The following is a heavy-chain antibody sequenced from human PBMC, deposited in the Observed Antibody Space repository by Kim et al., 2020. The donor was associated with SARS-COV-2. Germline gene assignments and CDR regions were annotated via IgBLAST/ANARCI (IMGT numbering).Heavy chain of an antibody. CDR3: ARDVRRIAAAGYYYYYYGMDV. CDR2: ISYDGSNK. J-gene: IGHJ6*02. D-gene: IGHD6-13*01. V-gene: IGHV3-30*04. CDR1: GFTFSSYA. Sequence: LSLTCAASGFTFSSYAMHWVRQAPGKGLEWVAVISYDGSNKYYADSVKGRFTISRDNSKNTLYLQMNSLRAEDTAVYYCARDVRRIAAAGYYYYYYGMDVWGQGTTVTVSS.